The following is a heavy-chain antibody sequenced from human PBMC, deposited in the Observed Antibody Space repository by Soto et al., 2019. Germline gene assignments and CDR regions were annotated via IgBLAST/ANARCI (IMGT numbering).Heavy chain of an antibody. V-gene: IGHV3-21*04. J-gene: IGHJ6*02. Sequence: GGSLRLSCAASGFSFSSDSMGWVRQAPGKGLEWVSSISSSGGFKNYADSVKGRFTISRDNAKNSLYLQMNSLRAEDTAVYYCATRYNYYDSSGYPMDVWGQGTTVTVSS. CDR3: ATRYNYYDSSGYPMDV. CDR1: GFSFSSDS. D-gene: IGHD3-22*01. CDR2: ISSSGGFK.